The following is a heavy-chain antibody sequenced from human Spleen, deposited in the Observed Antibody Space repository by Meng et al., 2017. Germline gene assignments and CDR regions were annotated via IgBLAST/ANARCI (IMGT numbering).Heavy chain of an antibody. CDR1: GFTFSNVW. J-gene: IGHJ3*02. V-gene: IGHV3-15*01. CDR3: TSPREYYDSSAFDI. D-gene: IGHD3-22*01. CDR2: IKSIPDGGTT. Sequence: GESLKISCAASGFTFSNVWMSWVRQAPGKGLEWVGHIKSIPDGGTTDDAAPVKGRFTISREDSKNTLYKKVNSLKTENTAVYYCTSPREYYDSSAFDIWGQGTMVTVSS.